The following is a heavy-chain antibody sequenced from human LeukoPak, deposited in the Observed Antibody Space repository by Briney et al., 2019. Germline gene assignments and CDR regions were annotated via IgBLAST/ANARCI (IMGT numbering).Heavy chain of an antibody. CDR3: ARTYYMDV. V-gene: IGHV4-59*01. CDR1: GGSISSYY. CDR2: IYYSGST. J-gene: IGHJ6*03. Sequence: SETLSLTCTVSGGSISSYYWSWIRHRPGTGLEWIGYIYYSGSTNYNPSLKSRVTISVDTSKNQFSLKLSSVTAADTAVYYCARTYYMDVWGKGTTVTVSS.